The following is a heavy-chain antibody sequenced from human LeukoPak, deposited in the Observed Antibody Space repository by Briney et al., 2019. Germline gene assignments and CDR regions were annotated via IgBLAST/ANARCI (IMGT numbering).Heavy chain of an antibody. CDR3: ARAPQTDGPSLSRDV. J-gene: IGHJ6*04. V-gene: IGHV4-31*03. Sequence: PSETLSLTCTVSGGSLNSGTYYWSWIRQHPGKGLEWIGYIYYSGSTYYTPSLRSRVTISGDTFQNPFYLKPVSPTVADSADCYWARAPQTDGPSLSRDVWAKGTTDTVSS. CDR1: GGSLNSGTYY. CDR2: IYYSGST. D-gene: IGHD2-8*01.